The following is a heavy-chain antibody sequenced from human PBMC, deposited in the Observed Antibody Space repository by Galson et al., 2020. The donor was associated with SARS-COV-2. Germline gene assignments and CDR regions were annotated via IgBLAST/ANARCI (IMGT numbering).Heavy chain of an antibody. D-gene: IGHD2-21*01. J-gene: IGHJ4*02. CDR2: IYGNGNT. V-gene: IGHV3-66*01. CDR1: GFNVINNH. Sequence: TGGSLRLSCAASGFNVINNHVKWVRQAPGQGLECVSVIYGNGNTYYADSVKGRFTISRDNSRNTVFLQMNSLTVEDTAVYYCAGYGGNSRWGQGTLVTVSS. CDR3: AGYGGNSR.